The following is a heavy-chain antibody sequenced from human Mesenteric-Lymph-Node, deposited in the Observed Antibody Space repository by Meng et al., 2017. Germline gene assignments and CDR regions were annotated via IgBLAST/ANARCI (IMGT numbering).Heavy chain of an antibody. V-gene: IGHV4-30-4*01. D-gene: IGHD2-2*01. CDR2: IYYSGST. J-gene: IGHJ4*02. Sequence: QGQLQGPGPGLVQPSQTLSLTCTVSGGSISSGDYYWSWIRQPPGKGLEWIGYIYYSGSTYSNASLKSRVTISIDRSKNQFSLKLSSVTAADTAVYFCARGELLWDYWGQGTLVTVSS. CDR3: ARGELLWDY. CDR1: GGSISSGDYY.